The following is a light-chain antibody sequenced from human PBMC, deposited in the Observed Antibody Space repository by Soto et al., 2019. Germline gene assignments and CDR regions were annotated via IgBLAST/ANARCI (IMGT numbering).Light chain of an antibody. V-gene: IGKV3-20*01. CDR3: QQYAASPRT. CDR1: QSVNDNY. Sequence: ENVLTQSPGTLSLSPRERATLSCRASQSVNDNYLAWYQHKPGQAPRLLIYGASSRAPGIPDRFSGSGSGTDFTLTISRLEPEDFAIYYCQQYAASPRTFGQGTQVEVK. J-gene: IGKJ1*01. CDR2: GAS.